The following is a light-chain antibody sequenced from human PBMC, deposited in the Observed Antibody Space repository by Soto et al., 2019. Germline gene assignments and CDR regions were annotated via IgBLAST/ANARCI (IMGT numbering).Light chain of an antibody. Sequence: DIVMTQSPDSLAVSLGERATINCKSSQSVFYSSNNNNYLAWYRQKPGQPPELLISWASTRESGVPDRFTGSGSGTDFTLTISSLQAEDVAVYYCQQYYSWPVTFGQGTELEIK. CDR1: QSVFYSSNNNNY. J-gene: IGKJ2*01. V-gene: IGKV4-1*01. CDR3: QQYYSWPVT. CDR2: WAS.